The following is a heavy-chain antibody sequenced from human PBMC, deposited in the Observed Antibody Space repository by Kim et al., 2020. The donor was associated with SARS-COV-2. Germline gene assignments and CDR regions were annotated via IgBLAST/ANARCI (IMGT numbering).Heavy chain of an antibody. CDR3: ARGPQYSSSWYFDY. V-gene: IGHV1-69*01. J-gene: IGHJ4*02. Sequence: AQKFQGRVTITADESTSPAYMELSSLRSEDTAVYYCARGPQYSSSWYFDYWGQGTLVTVSS. D-gene: IGHD6-13*01.